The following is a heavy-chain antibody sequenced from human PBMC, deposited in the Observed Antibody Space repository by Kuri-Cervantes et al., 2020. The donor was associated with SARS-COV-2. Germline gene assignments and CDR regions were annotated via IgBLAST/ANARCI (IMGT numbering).Heavy chain of an antibody. CDR3: ARDLVPAAMLDY. Sequence: GESLKISCAASGFTFSSYAMHWVRQAPGKGLEWVAHISYDGRDIHFRESVKGRFTVSRDNSKNTLYLQMNSLRAEDTAVYYCARDLVPAAMLDYWGQGTLVTVSS. CDR2: ISYDGRDI. D-gene: IGHD2-2*01. V-gene: IGHV3-30*04. CDR1: GFTFSSYA. J-gene: IGHJ4*02.